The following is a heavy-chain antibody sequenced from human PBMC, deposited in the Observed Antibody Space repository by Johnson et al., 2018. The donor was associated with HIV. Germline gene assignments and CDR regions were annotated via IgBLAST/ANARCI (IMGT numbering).Heavy chain of an antibody. CDR1: GFTFSSYW. D-gene: IGHD3-22*01. CDR2: INSDGSST. Sequence: VQLVESGGGLVQPGGSLRLSCAASGFTFSSYWMHWVRQAPGKGLVWVSRINSDGSSTSYADSVKGRFTISRDNAKNTLYLQMNSLRAEDTAVYYCARDSPTYDSIGYYPGRDAFDIWGQGTMVTVSS. J-gene: IGHJ3*02. CDR3: ARDSPTYDSIGYYPGRDAFDI. V-gene: IGHV3-74*01.